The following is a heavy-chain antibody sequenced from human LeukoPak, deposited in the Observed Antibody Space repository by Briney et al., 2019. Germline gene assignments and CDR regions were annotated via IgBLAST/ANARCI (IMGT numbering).Heavy chain of an antibody. V-gene: IGHV3-21*01. CDR1: GFIFSNYR. CDR3: APNYYDSSGYPY. J-gene: IGHJ4*02. CDR2: ISSRSSYI. D-gene: IGHD3-22*01. Sequence: GGSLRLSCEASGFIFSNYRINWVRQAPGKGLEWVSSISSRSSYIYFVDSVKGRFTISRDNAKNSLFLQMNSLRVEDTAVYYCAPNYYDSSGYPYWGQGTLVTVSS.